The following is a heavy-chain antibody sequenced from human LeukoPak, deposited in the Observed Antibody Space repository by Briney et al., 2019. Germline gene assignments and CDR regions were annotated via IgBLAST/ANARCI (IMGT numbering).Heavy chain of an antibody. Sequence: PSETLSLTCTVSGSSISSYYWSWIRQPPGKGLEWIGYIYYSGSTNYNPSLKSRVTISVDTSKNQFSLKLSSVTAADTAVYYCARGAGGYALDWGQGTLVTVSS. D-gene: IGHD3-22*01. CDR3: ARGAGGYALD. CDR1: GSSISSYY. J-gene: IGHJ4*02. CDR2: IYYSGST. V-gene: IGHV4-59*01.